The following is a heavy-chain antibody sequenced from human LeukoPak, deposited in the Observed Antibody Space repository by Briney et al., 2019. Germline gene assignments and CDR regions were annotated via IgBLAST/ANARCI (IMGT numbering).Heavy chain of an antibody. CDR3: ARREGSSWDMLY. CDR1: GGSISRYY. CDR2: IYSSGST. V-gene: IGHV4-59*08. D-gene: IGHD6-13*01. J-gene: IGHJ4*02. Sequence: KPSETLSLTCTVSGGSISRYYWSWIRQPPGKGLEWIGYIYSSGSTDYNPSLKSRVSVSIDTSRSQFSLKVTSVTAADTAVYYCARREGSSWDMLYWGQGILVTVSS.